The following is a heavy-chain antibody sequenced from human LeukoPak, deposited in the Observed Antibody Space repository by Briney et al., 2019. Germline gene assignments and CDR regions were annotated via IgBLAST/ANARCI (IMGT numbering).Heavy chain of an antibody. D-gene: IGHD3-10*01. CDR1: GGSISSYY. CDR2: IYYSGST. Sequence: SSETLSLTCTVSGGSISSYYWSWIRQPPGKGLEWIGYIYYSGSTNYKPSLKSRVTISVDTSKNQFSLELSSVTAADTAVYYCARGGYYGSGNDFRFDPWGQGTLVTVSS. V-gene: IGHV4-59*01. CDR3: ARGGYYGSGNDFRFDP. J-gene: IGHJ5*02.